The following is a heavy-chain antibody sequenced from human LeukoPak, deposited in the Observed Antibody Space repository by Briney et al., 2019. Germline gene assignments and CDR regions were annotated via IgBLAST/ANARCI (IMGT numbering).Heavy chain of an antibody. CDR1: GGTFSSYA. CDR3: ARAEPSSTSCYDY. V-gene: IGHV1-69*06. J-gene: IGHJ4*02. CDR2: IIPIFGTA. D-gene: IGHD2-2*01. Sequence: ASVKDSCKASGGTFSSYAISWVRQAPGQGLEWMGGIIPIFGTANYAQKFQGRVTITADKSTSTAYMELSSLRSEDTAVYYCARAEPSSTSCYDYWGQGTLVTVSS.